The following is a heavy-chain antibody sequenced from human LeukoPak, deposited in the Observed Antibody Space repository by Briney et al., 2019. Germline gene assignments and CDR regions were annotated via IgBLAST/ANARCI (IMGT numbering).Heavy chain of an antibody. J-gene: IGHJ6*03. Sequence: ASVKVSCKASGYTFTSYDINWVRQATGQGLEWMGWMNPNSGNTDYAQKFQGRVTITRNTSISTAYMELSSLRSEDTAVYYCARGRRDYYYYYMDVWGKGTTVTVSS. CDR3: ARGRRDYYYYYMDV. V-gene: IGHV1-8*03. CDR1: GYTFTSYD. CDR2: MNPNSGNT.